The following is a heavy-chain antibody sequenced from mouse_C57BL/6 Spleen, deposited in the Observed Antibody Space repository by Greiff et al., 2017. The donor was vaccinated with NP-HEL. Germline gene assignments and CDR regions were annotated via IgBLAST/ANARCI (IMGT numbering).Heavy chain of an antibody. Sequence: EVQLQQSGAELVRPGASVKLSCTASGFNIKDDYMHWVKQRPEQGLEWIGWIDPENGDTEYASKFQGKATITADTSSNTAYLQLSSLTSEDTAVYYCTTPYYGSDYAMDYWGQGTSVTVSS. V-gene: IGHV14-4*01. CDR2: IDPENGDT. CDR3: TTPYYGSDYAMDY. CDR1: GFNIKDDY. J-gene: IGHJ4*01. D-gene: IGHD1-1*01.